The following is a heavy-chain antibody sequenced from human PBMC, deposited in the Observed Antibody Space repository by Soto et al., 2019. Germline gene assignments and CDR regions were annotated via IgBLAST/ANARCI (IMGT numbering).Heavy chain of an antibody. CDR2: ISRSGDRT. CDR1: GFTFSSYN. D-gene: IGHD2-15*01. Sequence: EVQLVESGEGLVQPGGSLRLSCAASGFTFSSYNIHWIRQAPGKGLEFVSAISRSGDRTYYADSVKGRFTITRDNSKNTVVLQMGSLRAEDMAVYYCARARCSSGQCYYFDFWGRGALVSVSS. V-gene: IGHV3-64*02. CDR3: ARARCSSGQCYYFDF. J-gene: IGHJ4*02.